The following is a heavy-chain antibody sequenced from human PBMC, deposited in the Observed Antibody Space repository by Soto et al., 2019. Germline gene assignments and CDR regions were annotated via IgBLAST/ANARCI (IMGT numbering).Heavy chain of an antibody. V-gene: IGHV4-34*01. CDR2: INHSGST. CDR3: ARVPQIYDFWSGYYPDAFDI. J-gene: IGHJ3*02. D-gene: IGHD3-3*01. Sequence: QVQLQQWGAGLLKPSETLSLTCAVYGGSFSGYYWSWIRQPPGKGLEWIVEINHSGSTNYNPSLKSRVTISVDTSKNQFSLKLSSVTAADTAVYYCARVPQIYDFWSGYYPDAFDIWGQGTMVTVSS. CDR1: GGSFSGYY.